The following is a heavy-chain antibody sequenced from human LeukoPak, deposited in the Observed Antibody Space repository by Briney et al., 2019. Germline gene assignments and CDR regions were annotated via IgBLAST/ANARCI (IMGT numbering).Heavy chain of an antibody. J-gene: IGHJ6*03. CDR2: IYTSGST. V-gene: IGHV4-4*07. Sequence: PSETLSLTCTVSGGSISSYYWSWIRPPAGKGLEWIGRIYTSGSTNYNPSLKSRVTMSVDTSKNQFSLKLSSVTAADTAVYYCARGGYGDYVIYYYYYMDVWGKGTTVTVSS. CDR3: ARGGYGDYVIYYYYYMDV. CDR1: GGSISSYY. D-gene: IGHD4-17*01.